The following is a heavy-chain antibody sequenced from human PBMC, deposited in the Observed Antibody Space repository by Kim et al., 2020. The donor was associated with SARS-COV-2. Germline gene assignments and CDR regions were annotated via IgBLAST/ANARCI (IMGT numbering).Heavy chain of an antibody. CDR3: TRGRPGPLGGYFDF. CDR1: GFSVSANY. J-gene: IGHJ4*02. V-gene: IGHV3-53*01. CDR2: TYSGDST. Sequence: GGSLRLSCAASGFSVSANYMSWVRQAPGKGLEWVSFTYSGDSTNYADSLKGRFTISGDSSKNTVDLQMNSLRAEDTAVYYCTRGRPGPLGGYFDFWGLGT.